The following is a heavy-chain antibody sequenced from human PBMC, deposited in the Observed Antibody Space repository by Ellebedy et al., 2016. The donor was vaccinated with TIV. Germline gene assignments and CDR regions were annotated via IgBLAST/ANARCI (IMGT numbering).Heavy chain of an antibody. Sequence: GASLRLSCSASGFTFSSNSMHWVRQAPGKGLEYVSAITTTGGTTYYADSVKGRFTISRDNSKNTLYLQMSSLRPEDTAVNYCLRPYDYWGQGIVVTVTS. J-gene: IGHJ4*02. CDR2: ITTTGGTT. CDR3: LRPYDY. V-gene: IGHV3-64D*09. CDR1: GFTFSSNS.